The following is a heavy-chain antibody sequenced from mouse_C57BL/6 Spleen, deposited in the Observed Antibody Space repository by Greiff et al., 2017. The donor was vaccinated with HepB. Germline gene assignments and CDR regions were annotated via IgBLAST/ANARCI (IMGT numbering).Heavy chain of an antibody. CDR3: ARGVGGYYAMDY. D-gene: IGHD1-1*01. Sequence: QVQLKESGAELVKPGASVKISCKASGYAFSSYWMNWVKQRPGKGLEWIGQIYPGDGDTNYNGKFKGKATLTADKSSSTAYMQLSSLTSEDSAVYFCARGVGGYYAMDYWGQGTSVTVSS. CDR2: IYPGDGDT. CDR1: GYAFSSYW. V-gene: IGHV1-80*01. J-gene: IGHJ4*01.